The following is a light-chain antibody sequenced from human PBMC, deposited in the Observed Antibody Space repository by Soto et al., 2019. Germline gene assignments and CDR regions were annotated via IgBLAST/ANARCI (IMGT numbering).Light chain of an antibody. J-gene: IGKJ4*01. CDR1: QSVSSSY. Sequence: EIVLTQSPCTLSLSPGERATLSCRASQSVSSSYLAWYQQKPGQAPRLLIYGASSRATGIPDRFSGSGSGTDFTLTISRLEPEVFAVYYCQQYGSSPPDTFGGGTKVEIK. CDR3: QQYGSSPPDT. CDR2: GAS. V-gene: IGKV3-20*01.